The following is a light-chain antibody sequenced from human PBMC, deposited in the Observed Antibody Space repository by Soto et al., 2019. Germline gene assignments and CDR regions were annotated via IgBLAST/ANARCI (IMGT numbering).Light chain of an antibody. Sequence: DIQMTQSPYSLSASVGDRVTITCRASQTISSYLNWYQQKPGKAPTLLIYSASSLQSRVPSRFSGSGSGTDFTLTISSLQPEDFAIYYCQQTYSTPRTFGQGTKVEIK. CDR1: QTISSY. CDR2: SAS. V-gene: IGKV1-39*01. J-gene: IGKJ1*01. CDR3: QQTYSTPRT.